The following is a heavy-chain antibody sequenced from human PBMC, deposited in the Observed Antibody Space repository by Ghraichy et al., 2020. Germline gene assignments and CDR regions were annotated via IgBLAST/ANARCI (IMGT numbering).Heavy chain of an antibody. Sequence: LSLTCAASGYIFSTHAMHWVRQAPGKGLEWVAVISTEGNGQFYADSVKGRFTISRDNSKNTLYLQMSSLRPEDSAVYYCARVVGSGTWLRYHFDFCGHGTLAPFYS. CDR1: GYIFSTHA. V-gene: IGHV3-30*04. D-gene: IGHD1-1*01. CDR2: ISTEGNGQ. CDR3: ARVVGSGTWLRYHFDF. J-gene: IGHJ4*01.